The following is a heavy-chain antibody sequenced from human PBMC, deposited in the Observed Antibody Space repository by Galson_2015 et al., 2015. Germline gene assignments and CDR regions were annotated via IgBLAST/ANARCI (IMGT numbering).Heavy chain of an antibody. CDR1: GYSFTGYW. V-gene: IGHV5-51*01. D-gene: IGHD6-19*01. J-gene: IGHJ5*02. Sequence: QSGAEVKKPGESLKISCKGSGYSFTGYWIGWVRQMPGKGLEWMGIIYPGDSDTRYSPSFQGQVTISADKSISTAYLQWSSLKASDTAMYYCARHAVGYSSGWFNWFDPWGQGTLVTVSS. CDR3: ARHAVGYSSGWFNWFDP. CDR2: IYPGDSDT.